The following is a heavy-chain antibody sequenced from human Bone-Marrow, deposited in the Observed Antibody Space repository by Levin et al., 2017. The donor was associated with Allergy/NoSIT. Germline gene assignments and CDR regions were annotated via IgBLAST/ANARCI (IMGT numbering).Heavy chain of an antibody. V-gene: IGHV4-59*01. CDR2: VFHTGTT. D-gene: IGHD3-22*01. CDR3: ARDNYIDSSGYYRLDS. Sequence: PSETLSLTCTVSGGSIGDYYWNWIRQPPGKGLEWIGYVFHTGTTYYSPSLKSRVTISVDTSKNQFSLKLTSVTAADTAVFYCARDNYIDSSGYYRLDSWGQGTLVTVSS. J-gene: IGHJ4*02. CDR1: GGSIGDYY.